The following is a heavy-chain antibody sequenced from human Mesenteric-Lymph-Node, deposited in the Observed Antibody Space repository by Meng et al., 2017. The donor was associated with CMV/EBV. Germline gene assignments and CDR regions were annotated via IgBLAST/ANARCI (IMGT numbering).Heavy chain of an antibody. CDR1: GFSFTSYVTSYA. Sequence: GESLKISCAASGFSFTSYVTSYAMHWVRQAPGKGLEWVAVISYDGSDKHYADSVKGRFTISRDNSENTLYLQMNSLRAEDTAVYYCAKDLYRIVVVPAASGYYYGMDVWGQGTTVTVSS. V-gene: IGHV3-30*04. CDR3: AKDLYRIVVVPAASGYYYGMDV. CDR2: ISYDGSDK. J-gene: IGHJ6*02. D-gene: IGHD2-2*01.